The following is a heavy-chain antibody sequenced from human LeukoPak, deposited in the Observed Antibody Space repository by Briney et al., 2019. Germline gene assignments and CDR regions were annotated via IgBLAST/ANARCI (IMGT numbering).Heavy chain of an antibody. V-gene: IGHV4-59*01. Sequence: PSETLSLTCTVSGGSISSYYWSWIRQPPGKGLEWIGYIYYSGSTNYNPSLKSRVTISVDTSKNQFSLKLSSVTAADTAVYYCARAVAGREVYYYYYMDVWGKGTTVTVSS. D-gene: IGHD6-19*01. CDR3: ARAVAGREVYYYYYMDV. J-gene: IGHJ6*03. CDR1: GGSISSYY. CDR2: IYYSGST.